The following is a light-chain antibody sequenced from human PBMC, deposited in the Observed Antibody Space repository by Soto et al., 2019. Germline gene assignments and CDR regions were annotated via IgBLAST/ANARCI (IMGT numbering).Light chain of an antibody. CDR3: QVWDSSWV. V-gene: IGLV3-9*01. Sequence: SSELTQPLSVSVALGQTARITCGGNNIGSKNVHWYQQEPGQAPVLVIYRDSNRPSGIPERFSGSNSGNTATLTITRAQAGDEADYYCQVWDSSWVFGGGTMLTVL. CDR1: NIGSKN. J-gene: IGLJ3*02. CDR2: RDS.